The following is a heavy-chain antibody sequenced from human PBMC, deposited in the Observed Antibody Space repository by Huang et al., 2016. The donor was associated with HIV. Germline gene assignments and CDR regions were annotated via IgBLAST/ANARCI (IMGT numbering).Heavy chain of an antibody. D-gene: IGHD5-18*01. CDR1: GYTFSSFG. V-gene: IGHV1-18*01. CDR3: ARGGGIQLWLLGYYYMDV. CDR2: ISVYNGNT. J-gene: IGHJ6*03. Sequence: QVQLVQSGAEVKKPGASVKVSCKASGYTFSSFGISWVRQAPGQGLELVGWISVYNGNTKFEPKFQGRLTMTTDTSTSTAYMELRSLRSDDTAVYYCARGGGIQLWLLGYYYMDVWGNGTTVTVSS.